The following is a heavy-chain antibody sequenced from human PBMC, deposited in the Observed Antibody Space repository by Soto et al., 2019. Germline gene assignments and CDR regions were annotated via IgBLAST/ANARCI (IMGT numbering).Heavy chain of an antibody. CDR3: AMSGCCGGWL. CDR2: IYYSGST. Sequence: PSETLSLTCTVSGGFVTSGRYYWSWFRQPPGKGLEWIGYIYYSGSTKYNPSRKGRLTIEVDTSRNLFSLQLSSMTGADTAVYYCAMSGCCGGWLGGQGSLVTVSS. J-gene: IGHJ4*02. CDR1: GGFVTSGRYY. D-gene: IGHD6-19*01. V-gene: IGHV4-61*01.